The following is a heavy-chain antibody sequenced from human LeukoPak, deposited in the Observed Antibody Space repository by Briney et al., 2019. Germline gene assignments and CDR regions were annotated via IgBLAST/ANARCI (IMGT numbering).Heavy chain of an antibody. CDR1: GFTFSSYA. Sequence: PGGSLRLSCAASGFTFSSYAMSWVRQAPGKGLEWVSAISGSGGSTYYADSVKGRFTISRDNSKNTLYLQMNSPRAEDTAVYYCAKGRVYSYGLFDYWGQGTLVTVSS. CDR3: AKGRVYSYGLFDY. CDR2: ISGSGGST. J-gene: IGHJ4*02. D-gene: IGHD5-18*01. V-gene: IGHV3-23*01.